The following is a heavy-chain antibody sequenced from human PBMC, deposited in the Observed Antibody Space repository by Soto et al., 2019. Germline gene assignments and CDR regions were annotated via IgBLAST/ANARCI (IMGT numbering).Heavy chain of an antibody. Sequence: QVQLVQSGAEVKKPGSSVKVSCKASGGTFSSYAITWVRQAPGQGLEWMGGIIPIFGTADYAQKFQGRVTMTADESTSTAYMELSSLRSEDTAVYYCASKEAAMYYSGMDVWGQGTTVTVSS. CDR2: IIPIFGTA. CDR3: ASKEAAMYYSGMDV. D-gene: IGHD5-18*01. J-gene: IGHJ6*02. CDR1: GGTFSSYA. V-gene: IGHV1-69*12.